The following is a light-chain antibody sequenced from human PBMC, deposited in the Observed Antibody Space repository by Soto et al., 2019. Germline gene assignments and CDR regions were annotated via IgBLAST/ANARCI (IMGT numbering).Light chain of an antibody. V-gene: IGLV2-14*03. Sequence: QSALTRPASVSGSPGQSITISCTGTSSDVGGYNFVSWYQHHPGKAPKLMIYDVNNRPSGVSNRFSGSKSGNTASLTISGLQAEDEADYYCSSYTSGNTLVFGTGTKVTVL. CDR3: SSYTSGNTLV. CDR2: DVN. CDR1: SSDVGGYNF. J-gene: IGLJ1*01.